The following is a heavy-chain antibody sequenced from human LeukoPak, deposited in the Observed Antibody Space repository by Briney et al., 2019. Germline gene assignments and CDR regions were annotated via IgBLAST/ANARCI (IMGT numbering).Heavy chain of an antibody. D-gene: IGHD3-16*02. J-gene: IGHJ5*02. CDR1: GGSISSYY. CDR3: ARDENGYVWGSFRA. Sequence: SETLSLTCTVSGGSISSYYWSWIRQPPGKGLKWIGYIYYSGSTYYNPSLESRVTMSLDTSKNQFSLKLSSVTAADTAVYYCARDENGYVWGSFRAWGQGTLVTVSS. CDR2: IYYSGST. V-gene: IGHV4-59*12.